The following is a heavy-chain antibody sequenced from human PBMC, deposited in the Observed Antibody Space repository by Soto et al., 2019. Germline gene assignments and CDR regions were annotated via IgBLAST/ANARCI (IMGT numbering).Heavy chain of an antibody. V-gene: IGHV3-30-3*01. J-gene: IGHJ4*02. CDR1: GFTFSSYA. CDR3: SSDSGSYYRY. Sequence: GGSLRLSCTASGFTFSSYAMHWVRQAPGKGLEWVAVISYDGSNKYYADSVKGRFTISRDNSKNTLYLQMNSPRAEDTAVYYCSSDSGSYYRYWGQGTLVTVSS. D-gene: IGHD1-26*01. CDR2: ISYDGSNK.